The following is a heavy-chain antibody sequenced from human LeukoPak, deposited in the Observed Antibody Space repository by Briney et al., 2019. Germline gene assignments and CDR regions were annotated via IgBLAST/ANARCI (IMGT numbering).Heavy chain of an antibody. Sequence: GGSLRLSCAASGFTFSSYSMNWVRQAPGKGLEWVSSISSGSSYIYYADSVKGRFTISRDNAKNSLYLQMNSLRAEDTAVYYCARDGSSLGYCSSTSCQGAFDIWGQGTMVTVSS. D-gene: IGHD2-2*01. CDR3: ARDGSSLGYCSSTSCQGAFDI. CDR2: ISSGSSYI. J-gene: IGHJ3*02. CDR1: GFTFSSYS. V-gene: IGHV3-21*01.